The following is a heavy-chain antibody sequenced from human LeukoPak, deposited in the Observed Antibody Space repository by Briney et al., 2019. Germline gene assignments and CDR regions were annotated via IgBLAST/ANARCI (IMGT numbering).Heavy chain of an antibody. J-gene: IGHJ6*03. CDR1: GGFFSGYY. CDR3: ARVGGYSYGIGNYYYYYYMDV. Sequence: SETLSLTCAVYGGFFSGYYWSWVRQPPGKGLEWIGEINHSGSTNYNPSLKSRVTISVDTSKNQFSLKLSSVTAADTAVYYCARVGGYSYGIGNYYYYYYMDVWGKGTTVTVSS. V-gene: IGHV4-34*01. D-gene: IGHD5-18*01. CDR2: INHSGST.